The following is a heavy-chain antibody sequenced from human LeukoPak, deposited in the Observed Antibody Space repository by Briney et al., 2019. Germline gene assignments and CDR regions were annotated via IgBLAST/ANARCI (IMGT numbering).Heavy chain of an antibody. CDR2: MSYDGSNK. D-gene: IGHD3-10*01. CDR3: ARDRYSRYYYGSGSFLGWFDP. J-gene: IGHJ5*02. V-gene: IGHV3-30-3*01. Sequence: PGRSLRLSCAASGFTFSSYAMHWVRQAPGKGLEWVAVMSYDGSNKYYADSVKGRFTISRDNSKNTLYLQMNSLRAEDTAVYYCARDRYSRYYYGSGSFLGWFDPWGQGTLVTVSS. CDR1: GFTFSSYA.